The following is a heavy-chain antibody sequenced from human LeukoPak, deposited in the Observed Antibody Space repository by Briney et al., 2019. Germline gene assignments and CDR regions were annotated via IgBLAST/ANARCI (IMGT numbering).Heavy chain of an antibody. CDR1: DDSISSYY. CDR3: ARSRDSSGYRNNWFDP. D-gene: IGHD3-22*01. CDR2: IYSSGST. V-gene: IGHV4-59*01. Sequence: SETLSLTCTVSDDSISSYYWSWIRQPPGKGLEWIGYIYSSGSTNYNPSLKSRVTMSVDTSKNQFSLKLNSVNAADMAVYYCARSRDSSGYRNNWFDPWGQGTLVTVSS. J-gene: IGHJ5*02.